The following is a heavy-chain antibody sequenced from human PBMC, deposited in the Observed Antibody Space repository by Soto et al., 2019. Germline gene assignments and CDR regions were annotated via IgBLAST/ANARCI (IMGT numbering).Heavy chain of an antibody. CDR2: IAWNSDII. CDR3: AKDHYGSAIYGMDV. Sequence: EVQLVESGGGLVQPGRSLRLSCAASGFSFEDYAMHWVRQAPGKGLEWVSGIAWNSDIIGYADSVKGRFTISRDNXXNSLYLQMNSLRPEDTALYYCAKDHYGSAIYGMDVWGQGTTVTVSS. CDR1: GFSFEDYA. J-gene: IGHJ6*02. D-gene: IGHD3-10*01. V-gene: IGHV3-9*01.